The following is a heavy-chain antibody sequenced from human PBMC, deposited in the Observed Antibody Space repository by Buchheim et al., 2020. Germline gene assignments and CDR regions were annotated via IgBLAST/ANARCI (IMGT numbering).Heavy chain of an antibody. J-gene: IGHJ2*01. V-gene: IGHV4-59*01. D-gene: IGHD3-3*01. CDR2: IYYSGST. Sequence: QVQLQESDPGLVKPSETLSLTCTVSGGSISSYYWSWIRQPPGKGLEWIGYIYYSGSTNYNPSLKSRVTISVDTSKNQFSLKLSSVTAADTAVYYCARGVPFWSGYYWYFDLWGRGTL. CDR1: GGSISSYY. CDR3: ARGVPFWSGYYWYFDL.